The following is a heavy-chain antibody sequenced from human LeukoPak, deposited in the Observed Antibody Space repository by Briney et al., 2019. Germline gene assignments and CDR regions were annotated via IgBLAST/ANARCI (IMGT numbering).Heavy chain of an antibody. J-gene: IGHJ4*02. Sequence: GRSLRLSCAASGFSFSHSGMHWVRQAPGKGLEWVGLISYDGNNTYYSDSVKGRFTISRDNAKNSLYLQMNSLRAEDTAVYYCARAGTQIAAPFDYWGQGTLVTVSS. CDR1: GFSFSHSG. CDR2: ISYDGNNT. CDR3: ARAGTQIAAPFDY. D-gene: IGHD6-13*01. V-gene: IGHV3-30*03.